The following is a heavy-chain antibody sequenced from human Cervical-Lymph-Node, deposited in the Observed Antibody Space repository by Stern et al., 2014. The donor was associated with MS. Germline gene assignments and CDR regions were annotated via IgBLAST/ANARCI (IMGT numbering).Heavy chain of an antibody. Sequence: VQLVESGPGLVKPSETLSLTWSVSGGSISSGGYYWSWIRQPPGKGLEWIGYVYYSGSTNYNPSLQSRLTMSVDRSKNQFSLNLRSVTAADTAVYYCAREDGSNWFDPWGQGTLVTVSS. CDR2: VYYSGST. D-gene: IGHD5-24*01. CDR1: GGSISSGGYY. J-gene: IGHJ5*02. V-gene: IGHV4-61*08. CDR3: AREDGSNWFDP.